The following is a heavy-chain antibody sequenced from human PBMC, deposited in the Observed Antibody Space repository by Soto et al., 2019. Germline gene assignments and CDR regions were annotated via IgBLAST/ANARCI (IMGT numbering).Heavy chain of an antibody. V-gene: IGHV4-59*01. CDR3: ARGPTQKFGSLHSGWYYFDY. CDR1: GYSIRRGYN. CDR2: IYYSGST. D-gene: IGHD3-10*01. Sequence: EPLSLTCAVSGYSIRRGYNWGWIRQPPGKGLEWIGYIYYSGSTNYNPSLKSRVTISVDTSKNQFSLKLSSVTAADTAVYYCARGPTQKFGSLHSGWYYFDYWGQGALVTVSS. J-gene: IGHJ4*02.